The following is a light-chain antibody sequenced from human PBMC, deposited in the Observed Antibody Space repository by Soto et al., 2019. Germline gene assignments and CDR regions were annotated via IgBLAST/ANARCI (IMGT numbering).Light chain of an antibody. CDR3: QQYGSSGT. CDR1: QSVSNNY. V-gene: IGKV3-20*01. CDR2: GAS. Sequence: EIVLTQSPGTLSLSPGERATLSCRASQSVSNNYLAWYQQKPGQARRLLIYGASNRATGIPDRFSGSGSGTDFTLTISRLEPEDFAVYYCQQYGSSGTFGQGTNVDI. J-gene: IGKJ1*01.